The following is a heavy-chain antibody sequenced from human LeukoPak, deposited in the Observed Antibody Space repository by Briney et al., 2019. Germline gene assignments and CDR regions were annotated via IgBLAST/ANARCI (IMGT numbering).Heavy chain of an antibody. D-gene: IGHD4-17*01. Sequence: ASVKVSCKPSGYTFINYGIAWVRQAPRQGLEWMGWISGYNGNRKYAPKFRGRVTMTTDTSTGTAYLELRNLKSDDTALYYCTRAGNGDYVSDSWGQGTLVTVSS. CDR3: TRAGNGDYVSDS. CDR2: ISGYNGNR. CDR1: GYTFINYG. V-gene: IGHV1-18*01. J-gene: IGHJ5*01.